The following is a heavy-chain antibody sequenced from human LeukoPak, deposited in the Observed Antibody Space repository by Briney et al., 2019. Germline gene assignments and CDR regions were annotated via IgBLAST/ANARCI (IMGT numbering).Heavy chain of an antibody. D-gene: IGHD3-22*01. J-gene: IGHJ4*02. CDR3: ARDDRITMIVEFDY. V-gene: IGHV1-2*02. Sequence: ASVKVSCKASGYTFTGYYMHWVRQAPGQGLEWMGWINPNSGGTNYAQKFQGRDTMTRDTSISTAYMELSRLRSDDTAVYYCARDDRITMIVEFDYWGQGTLVTVSS. CDR1: GYTFTGYY. CDR2: INPNSGGT.